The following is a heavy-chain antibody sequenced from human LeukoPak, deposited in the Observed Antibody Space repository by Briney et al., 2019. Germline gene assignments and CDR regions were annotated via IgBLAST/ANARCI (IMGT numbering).Heavy chain of an antibody. CDR3: ARGGSSLKTLVVY. CDR2: IGSSSSPI. CDR1: GFSFNAYS. D-gene: IGHD6-6*01. Sequence: GGSLRLSCAASGFSFNAYSMSWVRQAPGKGLEWVSYIGSSSSPIYYADSLQGRFTISRDDAKNSLYLQMNSLRAEDTAVYYCARGGSSLKTLVVYWGQGTQVTVSS. J-gene: IGHJ4*02. V-gene: IGHV3-48*01.